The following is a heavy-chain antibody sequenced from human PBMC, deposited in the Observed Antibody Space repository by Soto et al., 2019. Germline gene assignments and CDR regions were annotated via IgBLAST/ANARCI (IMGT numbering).Heavy chain of an antibody. D-gene: IGHD2-15*01. V-gene: IGHV4-30-2*01. J-gene: IGHJ4*02. Sequence: SETLSLTCAVSGGSISSGGYSWSWIRQPPGKGLEWIGYIYHSGSTYYNPSLKSRVTISVDRSKNQFSLKLSSVTAADTAVYYCAGGLPTVVTVDYRGEGLLVSV. CDR1: GGSISSGGYS. CDR2: IYHSGST. CDR3: AGGLPTVVTVDY.